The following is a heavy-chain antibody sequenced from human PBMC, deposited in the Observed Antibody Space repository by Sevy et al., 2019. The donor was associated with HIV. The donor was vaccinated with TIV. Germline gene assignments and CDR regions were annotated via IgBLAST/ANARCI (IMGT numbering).Heavy chain of an antibody. V-gene: IGHV3-13*01. D-gene: IGHD6-19*01. CDR2: IGTAGDT. J-gene: IGHJ4*02. CDR3: ARAYSSGWYDY. Sequence: GGSLRLSCAASGFTFSSYDMHWVRHATGKGLEWVLAIGTAGDTYYPGSVKGRFTISRENAKNSLYLQMNSLRVGDTAVYYCARAYSSGWYDYWGQGTLFTVSS. CDR1: GFTFSSYD.